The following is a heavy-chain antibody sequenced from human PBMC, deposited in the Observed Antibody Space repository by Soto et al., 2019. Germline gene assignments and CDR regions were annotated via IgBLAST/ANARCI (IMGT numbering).Heavy chain of an antibody. D-gene: IGHD1-1*01. Sequence: SETLSLTCTVSGGYVSGGSYFWSWVRQPPGKGLEWIGYFYYSGSTKYNPSLKSRVTILEDTSKNQFSLKLNSVTAADTAVYYCAREGRMGTFDYWGQGALVTVSS. CDR2: FYYSGST. CDR3: AREGRMGTFDY. V-gene: IGHV4-61*01. J-gene: IGHJ4*02. CDR1: GGYVSGGSYF.